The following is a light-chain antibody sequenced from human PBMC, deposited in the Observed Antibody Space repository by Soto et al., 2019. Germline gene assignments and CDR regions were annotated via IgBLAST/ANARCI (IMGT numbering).Light chain of an antibody. J-gene: IGLJ1*01. CDR1: SSDVGGYNY. CDR3: CSXAVSFYV. V-gene: IGLV2-11*01. Sequence: QSALTQPRSVSGSPGQSVTIYCTGTSSDVGGYNYVSWYQQHPGKAPKLMIYDVSKRPSGVPDRFSGSKSGNTASLTISXXXXXXXAXXXXCSXAVSFYVFGT. CDR2: DVS.